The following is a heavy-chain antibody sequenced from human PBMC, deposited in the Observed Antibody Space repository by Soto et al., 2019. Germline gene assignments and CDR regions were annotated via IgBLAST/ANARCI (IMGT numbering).Heavy chain of an antibody. CDR1: GFTLSNYG. V-gene: IGHV3-33*01. D-gene: IGHD3-10*01. J-gene: IGHJ5*02. CDR3: ARNVGSSGSSRWFDN. Sequence: QVQLVESGGGVVQPGRSLTLSCVASGFTLSNYGMHWVRQAPGKGLEWVAVIWYDGTTTYSADSVKGRFSISRDNSKNALCLQLSSLRAEDTAVYYCARNVGSSGSSRWFDNWGQGTLVTVSS. CDR2: IWYDGTTT.